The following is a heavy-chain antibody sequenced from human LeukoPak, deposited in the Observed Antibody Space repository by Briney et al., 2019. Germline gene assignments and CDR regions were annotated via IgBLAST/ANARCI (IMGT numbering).Heavy chain of an antibody. CDR1: GGSISSSSYY. J-gene: IGHJ4*02. CDR2: IYYSGST. D-gene: IGHD6-19*01. Sequence: SETLSLTCTVSGGSISSSSYYWGWIRQPPGKGLEWIGSIYYSGSTYYNPSLKSRVTISVDTSKNQFSLKLSSVTAADTAVYYCASSTTFGYSSGWYIDYWGQGTLVTVSS. V-gene: IGHV4-39*07. CDR3: ASSTTFGYSSGWYIDY.